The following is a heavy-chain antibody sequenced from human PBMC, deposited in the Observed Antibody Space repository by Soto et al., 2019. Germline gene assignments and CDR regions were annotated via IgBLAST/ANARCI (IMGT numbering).Heavy chain of an antibody. CDR3: ARDGGYGSGSYRFDY. J-gene: IGHJ4*02. D-gene: IGHD3-10*01. CDR1: GGSINSGGYY. CDR2: IYYSGST. Sequence: QVQLQESGPGLVKPSQTLSLTCTVSGGSINSGGYYWSWIRQHPGKGLEWIGYIYYSGSTSYNPSLKSRVTISVDTSKNQFSMKLSSVSAADTAVYSCARDGGYGSGSYRFDYWGQGTLVTVSS. V-gene: IGHV4-31*03.